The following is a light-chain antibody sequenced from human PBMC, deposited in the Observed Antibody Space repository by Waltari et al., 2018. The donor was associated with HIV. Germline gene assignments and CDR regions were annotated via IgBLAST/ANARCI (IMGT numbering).Light chain of an antibody. CDR2: GTS. CDR3: HQYGTSPYT. CDR1: QSVSTRK. V-gene: IGKV3-20*01. J-gene: IGKJ2*01. Sequence: EIVLTQSPGTLPLSPGERATLSCRASQSVSTRKLGWYQQKPGQAPRLLIYGTSSRATGIPDRFSGSGSGTDFTLTISRLEPEDFAVYYCHQYGTSPYTFGQGTKLEIK.